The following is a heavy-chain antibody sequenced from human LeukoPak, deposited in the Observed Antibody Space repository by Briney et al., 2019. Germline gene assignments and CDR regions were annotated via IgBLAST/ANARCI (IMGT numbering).Heavy chain of an antibody. CDR1: GYTFTGYY. CDR2: INPNSGGT. V-gene: IGHV1-2*02. J-gene: IGHJ4*02. D-gene: IGHD3-22*01. Sequence: ASVTVSCKASGYTFTGYYMHWVRQAPGQGLEWMGWINPNSGGTNYAQKFQGRVTMTRDTSISTAYMELSRLRSDDTAVYYCAREVAGYYYDSSGYVQWGQGTLVTVSS. CDR3: AREVAGYYYDSSGYVQ.